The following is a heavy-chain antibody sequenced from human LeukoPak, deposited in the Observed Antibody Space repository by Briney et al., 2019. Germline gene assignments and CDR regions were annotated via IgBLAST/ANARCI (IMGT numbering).Heavy chain of an antibody. Sequence: PSETLSLTCTVSGGSSSSYYWSSIRQPAGKGLEWIGRIYTSGSTNYNPSLKSRVTMSVDTSKNQFSLKLSSVTAADTAVYYCARDQWGYCDSSGYYYFDYWGQGTLVTVSS. CDR3: ARDQWGYCDSSGYYYFDY. V-gene: IGHV4-4*07. CDR1: GGSSSSYY. J-gene: IGHJ4*02. D-gene: IGHD3-22*01. CDR2: IYTSGST.